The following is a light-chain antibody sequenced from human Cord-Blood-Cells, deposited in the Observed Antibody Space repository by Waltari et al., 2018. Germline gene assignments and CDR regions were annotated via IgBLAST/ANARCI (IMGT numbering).Light chain of an antibody. J-gene: IGLJ2*01. Sequence: QSALTQPASVSGSPGQSITISCTGTSSDVGSYNLVSWYQQHPGKAPQLMIDEGSKLPSCVSNRLSGSKSGNTASLTISGLQAEDEADYYCCSYAGSNVVFGGGTKLTVL. CDR3: CSYAGSNVV. CDR1: SSDVGSYNL. CDR2: EGS. V-gene: IGLV2-23*01.